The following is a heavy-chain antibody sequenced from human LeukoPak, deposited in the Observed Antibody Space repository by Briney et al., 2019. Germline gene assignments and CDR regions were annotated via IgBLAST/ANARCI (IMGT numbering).Heavy chain of an antibody. Sequence: GGSLRLSCVGSGFTFSNYWMNWVRQAPGKGLEWVANIKQDGSEKYYVDSVKGRFTISRDNAKNSLYLQMNSLRAEDTAVYYCARGYFPGVFDFWGQGTMVTVSS. V-gene: IGHV3-7*01. CDR3: ARGYFPGVFDF. J-gene: IGHJ3*01. CDR2: IKQDGSEK. CDR1: GFTFSNYW. D-gene: IGHD1-26*01.